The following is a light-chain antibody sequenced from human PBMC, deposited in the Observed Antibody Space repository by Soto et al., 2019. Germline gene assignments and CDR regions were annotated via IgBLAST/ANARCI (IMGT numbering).Light chain of an antibody. CDR3: QQYNNWPPRP. CDR1: QSFSSN. V-gene: IGKV3-15*01. Sequence: EIVMTQSPATLSVSPGERATLSCRSSQSFSSNLAWYQQKSGQAPRLLIYGASTRTTGIPARFSGSRSGTEFTLTISSLQSEASAVYYCQQYNNWPPRPFGQGTKVAIK. J-gene: IGKJ1*01. CDR2: GAS.